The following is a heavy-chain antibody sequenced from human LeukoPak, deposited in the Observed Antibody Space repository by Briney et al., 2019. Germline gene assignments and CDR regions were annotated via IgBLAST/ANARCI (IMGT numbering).Heavy chain of an antibody. J-gene: IGHJ4*02. CDR3: ARHSSVYYDFDD. CDR2: IHYSGTT. CDR1: GGSISSFY. Sequence: PSETLSLTCIVSGGSISSFYWSWIRQPPGKGLEWIGYIHYSGTTNYNPSLKSRVTISADTSNSQFSLTLSSVTAADTAVYYCARHSSVYYDFDDRGQGTLVTVSS. V-gene: IGHV4-59*08. D-gene: IGHD5/OR15-5a*01.